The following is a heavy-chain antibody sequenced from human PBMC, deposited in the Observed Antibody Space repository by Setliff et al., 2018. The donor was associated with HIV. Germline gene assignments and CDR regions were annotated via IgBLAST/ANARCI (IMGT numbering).Heavy chain of an antibody. CDR3: AREDGGYTNSEHAFDI. CDR1: GGSISRGSYS. CDR2: VYSSGST. D-gene: IGHD4-4*01. Sequence: TLSLTCTVSGGSISRGSYSWSWIRQPAGKGLEWIGHVYSSGSTRYNPSLKSRVTISTDTSKNQFSLRLSSVTAADTAIYYCAREDGGYTNSEHAFDIWGQGTMVTV. J-gene: IGHJ3*02. V-gene: IGHV4-61*09.